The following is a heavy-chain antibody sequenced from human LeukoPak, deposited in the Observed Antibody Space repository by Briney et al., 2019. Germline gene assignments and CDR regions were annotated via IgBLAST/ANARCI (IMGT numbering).Heavy chain of an antibody. CDR1: GGSISSGGYY. CDR3: AREGTASVPFDI. CDR2: IYYSGST. D-gene: IGHD5-18*01. Sequence: SETLSLTCTVSGGSISSGGYYWSWIRQHPGKGLEWIGYIYYSGSTYCNPSLKSRVTISVDTSKNQFSLKLSSVTAADTAVYYCAREGTASVPFDIWGQGTLVTVSS. J-gene: IGHJ3*02. V-gene: IGHV4-31*03.